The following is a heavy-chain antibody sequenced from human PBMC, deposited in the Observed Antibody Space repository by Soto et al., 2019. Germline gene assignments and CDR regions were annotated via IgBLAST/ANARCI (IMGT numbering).Heavy chain of an antibody. CDR2: INHSGST. D-gene: IGHD5-18*01. J-gene: IGHJ4*02. CDR1: GGSFSGYH. CDR3: ARARRRGYKLDY. Sequence: SETLSLTCAVYGGSFSGYHWSWIRQPPGKGLEWIGEINHSGSTNYNPSLKSRVTISVDTSKNQFSLKLSSVTAADTAVYYCARARRRGYKLDYWGQGTLVTVSS. V-gene: IGHV4-34*01.